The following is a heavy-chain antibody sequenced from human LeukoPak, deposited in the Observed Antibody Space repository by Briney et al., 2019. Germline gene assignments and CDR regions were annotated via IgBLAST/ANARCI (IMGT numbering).Heavy chain of an antibody. D-gene: IGHD3-10*01. CDR1: GFSFSFHS. Sequence: GGSLRLSCAASGFSFSFHSMNWVRQAPGKGLEWISYITRDGSTIYYADSVKGRFTISRDNAKNSLYLQMNSLRAEDTAVYYCARDRGIKGYYYMDVWGKGTTVTVSS. J-gene: IGHJ6*03. V-gene: IGHV3-48*04. CDR2: ITRDGSTI. CDR3: ARDRGIKGYYYMDV.